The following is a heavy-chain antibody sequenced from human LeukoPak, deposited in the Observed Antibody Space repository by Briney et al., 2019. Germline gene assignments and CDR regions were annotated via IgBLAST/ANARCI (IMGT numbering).Heavy chain of an antibody. D-gene: IGHD3-10*01. Sequence: NPGGSLRLSCAVSGFIFSNYSMTWVRQAPGKGLEWVSSIRSSGSFLSYADSVKGRSTISRDNAKNSLYLQMNSLRAEDTAVYYCARAPRGLWFGEFAGYMDVWGKGTTVTVSS. CDR1: GFIFSNYS. J-gene: IGHJ6*03. CDR2: IRSSGSFL. CDR3: ARAPRGLWFGEFAGYMDV. V-gene: IGHV3-21*01.